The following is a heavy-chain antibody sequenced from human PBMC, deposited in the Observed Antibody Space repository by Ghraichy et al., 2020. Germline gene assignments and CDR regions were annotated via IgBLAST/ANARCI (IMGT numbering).Heavy chain of an antibody. D-gene: IGHD1-26*01. V-gene: IGHV3-15*01. CDR3: STIVGPTMYY. CDR1: GFTFSNAW. J-gene: IGHJ4*02. CDR2: IKSKSNGGTT. Sequence: GGSLRLSCAASGFTFSNAWMTWVRQAPGKGLEWVDRIKSKSNGGTTDYAARAKGRFTISRDDSKSTLFLQMDSLKAEDTAIYYCSTIVGPTMYYWGQGTLVTVSS.